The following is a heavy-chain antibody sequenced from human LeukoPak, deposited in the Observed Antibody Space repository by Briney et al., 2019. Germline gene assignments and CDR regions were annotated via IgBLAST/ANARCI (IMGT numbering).Heavy chain of an antibody. CDR2: INPNSGGT. J-gene: IGHJ4*02. CDR3: ARVRALNYDILTGYDLVSGFDY. CDR1: GYTFTGYY. D-gene: IGHD3-9*01. V-gene: IGHV1-2*02. Sequence: ASVKVSCKASGYTFTGYYMHWVRQAPGQELEWMGWINPNSGGTNYAQKFQGRVTMTRDTSISTACMELSRLKSDDTAVYYCARVRALNYDILTGYDLVSGFDYWGQGTLVTVSS.